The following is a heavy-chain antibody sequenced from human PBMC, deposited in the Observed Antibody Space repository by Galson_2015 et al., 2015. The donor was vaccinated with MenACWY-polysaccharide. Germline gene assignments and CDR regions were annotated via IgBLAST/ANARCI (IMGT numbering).Heavy chain of an antibody. J-gene: IGHJ4*02. Sequence: DSVKGRFTISRDNSKNTLYLQMNSLRAEDTAVYYCARGGSTYYYGSGTYYKFDSWGQGTLVTVSS. D-gene: IGHD3-10*01. CDR3: ARGGSTYYYGSGTYYKFDS. V-gene: IGHV3-30*01.